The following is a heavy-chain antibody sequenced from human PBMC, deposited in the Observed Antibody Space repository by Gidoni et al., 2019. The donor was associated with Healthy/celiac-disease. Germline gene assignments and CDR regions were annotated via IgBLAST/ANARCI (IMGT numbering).Heavy chain of an antibody. V-gene: IGHV3-9*01. CDR1: GFTFDDYA. CDR2: ISWNSGSI. D-gene: IGHD4-4*01. CDR3: TKDSSYSNTWKAQRRAGGYMDV. Sequence: EVQLVESGGGLVQPGRSLRLSCAASGFTFDDYAMHWVRQAPGKGLEWVSGISWNSGSIGYADSVKGRFTISRDNAKNSLYLQMNSLRAEDTALYYCTKDSSYSNTWKAQRRAGGYMDVWGKGTTVTVSS. J-gene: IGHJ6*03.